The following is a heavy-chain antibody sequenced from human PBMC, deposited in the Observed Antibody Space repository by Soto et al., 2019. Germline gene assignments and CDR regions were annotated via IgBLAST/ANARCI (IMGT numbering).Heavy chain of an antibody. V-gene: IGHV1-2*04. J-gene: IGHJ4*02. Sequence: ASVKVSCKASGYTFTGYYMHWVRQAPGQGLEWMGWINPNSGGTNYAQKFQGWVTMTRDTSISTAYMELSRLRSDDTAVYYCARLYSGYDYKFDYWGQGPLVTVSS. CDR3: ARLYSGYDYKFDY. CDR2: INPNSGGT. D-gene: IGHD5-12*01. CDR1: GYTFTGYY.